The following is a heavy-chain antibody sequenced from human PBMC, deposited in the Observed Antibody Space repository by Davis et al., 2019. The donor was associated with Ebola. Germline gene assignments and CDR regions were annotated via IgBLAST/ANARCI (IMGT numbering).Heavy chain of an antibody. CDR1: RFTFSSYA. CDR2: IYSGGST. J-gene: IGHJ6*04. Sequence: GGSLRLSCAASRFTFSSYAMSWVRQAPGKGLEWVLVIYSGGSTYYADSVKGRFTISRDNSKNTLYLQMNSLRAEDTAVYYCARNDVVVAAATGYLNYHGMDVWGKGTTVTVSS. V-gene: IGHV3-66*01. CDR3: ARNDVVVAAATGYLNYHGMDV. D-gene: IGHD2-2*01.